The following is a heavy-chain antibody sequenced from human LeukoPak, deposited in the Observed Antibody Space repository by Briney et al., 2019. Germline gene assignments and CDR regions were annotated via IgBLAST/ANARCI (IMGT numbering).Heavy chain of an antibody. CDR2: IMQDGSEK. V-gene: IGHV3-7*05. CDR1: GFSFSSYW. J-gene: IGHJ4*02. D-gene: IGHD6-19*01. CDR3: VREVLGSGWHRNFDY. Sequence: PGGSLRLSCAASGFSFSSYWMSWVRQAPGKGLEWVANIMQDGSEKYYVDSVKGRFTTSRDNAKNSLYLQMNSLRAEDTAVFYCVREVLGSGWHRNFDYWGQGTPVTVSS.